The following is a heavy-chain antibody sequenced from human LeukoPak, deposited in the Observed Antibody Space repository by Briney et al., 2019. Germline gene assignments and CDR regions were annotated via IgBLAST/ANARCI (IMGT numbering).Heavy chain of an antibody. D-gene: IGHD3-22*01. CDR2: IYSGGST. V-gene: IGHV3-53*01. J-gene: IGHJ4*02. CDR1: GFTVSSNY. CDR3: ARTEYYYDSSGYRPFDY. Sequence: GGFLRLSCAASGFTVSSNYMSWVRQAPGKGLEWVSVIYSGGSTYYADSVKGRFTISRDNSKNTLYLQMNSLRAEDTAVYYCARTEYYYDSSGYRPFDYWGQGTLVTVSS.